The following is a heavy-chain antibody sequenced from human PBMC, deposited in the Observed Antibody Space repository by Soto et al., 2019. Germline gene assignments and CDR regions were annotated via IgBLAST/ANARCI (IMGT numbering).Heavy chain of an antibody. J-gene: IGHJ4*02. CDR1: GVSMSSHDW. CDR3: ATRDSIRFY. D-gene: IGHD6-13*01. V-gene: IGHV4-4*02. CDR2: SHQSGNT. Sequence: QVQLQESGPGLVTPSGTLSLTCAVSGVSMSSHDWWTWVRQPPGKGLEWIGESHQSGNTNYNSSLESRVTISVDKSKNQFSLKLTSVTVADTAVYYCATRDSIRFYWGQGTLVTVSS.